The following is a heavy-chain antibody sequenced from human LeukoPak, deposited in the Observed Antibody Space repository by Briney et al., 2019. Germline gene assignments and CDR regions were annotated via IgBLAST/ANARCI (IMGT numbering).Heavy chain of an antibody. CDR1: GGSISSYC. CDR3: ARHRIGIEYSSSPGYYMDV. J-gene: IGHJ6*03. V-gene: IGHV4-39*01. D-gene: IGHD6-6*01. CDR2: IYYSGTT. Sequence: SETLSLTCTVSGGSISSYCWGWIRQPPGKGLEWIGSIYYSGTTHHNPSLKSRVTISVDTSKNQFSLKLSSVTAADTAVYYCARHRIGIEYSSSPGYYMDVWGIGTTVTVSS.